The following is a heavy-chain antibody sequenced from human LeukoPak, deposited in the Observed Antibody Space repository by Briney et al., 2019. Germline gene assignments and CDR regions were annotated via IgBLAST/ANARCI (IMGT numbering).Heavy chain of an antibody. Sequence: PSETLSLTCSVSGDSISSYYWSWIRQPPGKGLEWIGYIYYSGSPNYNPSLKSRVTISVDTSKNQFSLKLSSVTAADTAVYYCARLLYDFWSGYPHFDIWGQGKMVTVSS. CDR2: IYYSGSP. J-gene: IGHJ3*02. D-gene: IGHD3-3*01. V-gene: IGHV4-59*01. CDR1: GDSISSYY. CDR3: ARLLYDFWSGYPHFDI.